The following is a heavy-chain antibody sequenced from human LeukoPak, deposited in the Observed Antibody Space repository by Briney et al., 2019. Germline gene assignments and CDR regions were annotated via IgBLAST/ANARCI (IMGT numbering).Heavy chain of an antibody. V-gene: IGHV4-38-2*02. CDR3: ARGQARLAWFDP. Sequence: NPSETLSLTCTVSCYSISSGYYWGWIRQPPGKGLEWIGTIYHSGTTYYNPSLKSRVTMSVDTSKNQFSLRLRSVTAADTAVYYCARGQARLAWFDPWGQGTLVTVSS. D-gene: IGHD6-19*01. J-gene: IGHJ5*02. CDR2: IYHSGTT. CDR1: CYSISSGYY.